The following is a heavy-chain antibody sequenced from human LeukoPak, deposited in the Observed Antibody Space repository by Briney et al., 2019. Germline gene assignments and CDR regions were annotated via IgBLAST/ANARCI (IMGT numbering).Heavy chain of an antibody. CDR3: ARVGYSYGYYYYYGMDV. Sequence: AGGSLRLSCAASGFTFSSYSMNWVRQAPGKGLEWVSSISSSSSYIYYADSVKGRFTISRDNAKNSLYLQMNSLRAEDTAVYYCARVGYSYGYYYYYGMDVWGQGTTVTVSS. V-gene: IGHV3-21*01. D-gene: IGHD5-18*01. CDR1: GFTFSSYS. J-gene: IGHJ6*02. CDR2: ISSSSSYI.